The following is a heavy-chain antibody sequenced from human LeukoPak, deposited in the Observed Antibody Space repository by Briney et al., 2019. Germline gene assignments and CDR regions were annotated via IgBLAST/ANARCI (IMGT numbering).Heavy chain of an antibody. CDR2: IYYSGST. CDR1: GGSISSSSYY. J-gene: IGHJ4*02. D-gene: IGHD2-2*01. CDR3: VRKGGEYQLLGAIDY. Sequence: SETLSLTCTVSGGSISSSSYYWGWIRQPPGRGLEWIGSIYYSGSTYYNPSLKSRVTISVDTSKNQFSLKLSSVTAADTAVYYCVRKGGEYQLLGAIDYWGQGTLVTVSS. V-gene: IGHV4-39*01.